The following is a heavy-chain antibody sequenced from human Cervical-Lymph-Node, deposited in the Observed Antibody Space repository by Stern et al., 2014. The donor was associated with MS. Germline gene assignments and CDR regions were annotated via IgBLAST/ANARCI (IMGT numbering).Heavy chain of an antibody. CDR1: GYSFATYW. J-gene: IGHJ4*02. CDR2: IYPGDSDI. V-gene: IGHV5-51*03. CDR3: ARALREMTVIKNVNFDF. D-gene: IGHD5-24*01. Sequence: EVQLVQSGGEVKKPGESLKISCKASGYSFATYWIAWVRQSPGKGLEWMGVIYPGDSDIRYSPSFQGQVTISADKSINTAYLQWSSLKASDTAIYYCARALREMTVIKNVNFDFWGQGTRVTVSS.